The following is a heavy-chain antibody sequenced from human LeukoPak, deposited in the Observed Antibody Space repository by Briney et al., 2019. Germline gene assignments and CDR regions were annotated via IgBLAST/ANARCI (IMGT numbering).Heavy chain of an antibody. CDR3: ARLFLWFGDHEDY. Sequence: ASVKVSCKASGYTFTSYHMHWVRQAPGQGLEWMGWINPNSGGTNYAQKFQGRVTMTRDTSISTAYMELSRLRSDDTAVYYCARLFLWFGDHEDYWGQGTLVTVSS. CDR2: INPNSGGT. CDR1: GYTFTSYH. D-gene: IGHD3-10*01. J-gene: IGHJ4*02. V-gene: IGHV1-2*02.